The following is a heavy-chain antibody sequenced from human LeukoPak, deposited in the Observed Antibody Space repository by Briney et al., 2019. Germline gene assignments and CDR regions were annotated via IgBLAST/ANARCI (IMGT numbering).Heavy chain of an antibody. D-gene: IGHD2-15*01. CDR3: ARTGYCSGGSCYPGWFDP. CDR2: ISAYSGNT. V-gene: IGHV1-18*01. CDR1: GYTFTSYG. Sequence: GASVKVSCKASGYTFTSYGISWVRQAPGQGLEWMGWISAYSGNTNYAQKLQGRVTMTTDTSTSTAYMELRSLRSDDTAVYYCARTGYCSGGSCYPGWFDPWGQGTLVTVSS. J-gene: IGHJ5*02.